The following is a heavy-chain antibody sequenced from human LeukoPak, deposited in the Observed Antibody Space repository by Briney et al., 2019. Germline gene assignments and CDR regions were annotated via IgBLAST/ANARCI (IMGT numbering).Heavy chain of an antibody. D-gene: IGHD3-22*01. J-gene: IGHJ5*02. Sequence: SETLSLTCTVSGGSISSYYWSWIRQPPGKGLEWIGYIYYSGSTNYNPSLKSRVTISVDTSKNQFSLKLSSVTAADTAVYYCAREGRLDSSGYYLADNWFDPWGQGTLVTVSS. V-gene: IGHV4-59*01. CDR2: IYYSGST. CDR1: GGSISSYY. CDR3: AREGRLDSSGYYLADNWFDP.